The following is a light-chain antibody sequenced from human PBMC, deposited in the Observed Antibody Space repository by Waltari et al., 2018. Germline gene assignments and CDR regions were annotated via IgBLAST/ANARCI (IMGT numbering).Light chain of an antibody. Sequence: DIVMTQSPDSLAVSLGERATLNCKSSQSILYTTTNNNYLAWYQQKAGQPPKLLIYWASSRQSGVPDRFSGSGSGTDFTLTISSLQAEDVAVYYCQQYYTTPLTFGGGTRVEI. V-gene: IGKV4-1*01. J-gene: IGKJ4*01. CDR3: QQYYTTPLT. CDR1: QSILYTTTNNNY. CDR2: WAS.